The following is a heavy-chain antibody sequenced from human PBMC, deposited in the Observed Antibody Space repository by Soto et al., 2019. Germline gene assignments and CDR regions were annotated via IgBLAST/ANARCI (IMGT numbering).Heavy chain of an antibody. D-gene: IGHD4-17*01. CDR3: ARGVKYGAYSRWFDP. CDR1: GYTFTSYD. V-gene: IGHV1-8*01. J-gene: IGHJ5*02. CDR2: MNPNSGNA. Sequence: ASVKVSCKASGYTFTSYDINWVRQATGQGLEYLGWMNPNSGNAGYVQKFQGRVTMTRDTSISTAYMELSSLRSEDTAVYFCARGVKYGAYSRWFDPWGQGTLVTVSS.